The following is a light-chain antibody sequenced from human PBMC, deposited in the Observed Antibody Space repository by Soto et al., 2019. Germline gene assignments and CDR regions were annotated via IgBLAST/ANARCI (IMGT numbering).Light chain of an antibody. V-gene: IGLV2-11*01. CDR1: SSDVGGYNY. Sequence: QSALPPPRSVSGAPGQSVTISCTGTSSDVGGYNYVSWYQQHPGNAPKLMIYDVTKRPSGVPDRFSGSKSGNTASLTISGRHAEDEADSYCCSDAGRPVVFGGGTKPT. CDR2: DVT. J-gene: IGLJ2*01. CDR3: CSDAGRPVV.